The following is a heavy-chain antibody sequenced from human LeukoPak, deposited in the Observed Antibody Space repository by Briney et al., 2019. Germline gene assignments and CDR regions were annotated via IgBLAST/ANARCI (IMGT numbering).Heavy chain of an antibody. D-gene: IGHD3-3*01. J-gene: IGHJ6*03. CDR3: ARDSPSTYYDFWSGYHNYYYYYMDV. CDR2: INPSGGST. Sequence: ASVKVSCKASGYTFTSYDINWVRQATGQGLEWMGIINPSGGSTSYAQKFQGRVTMTRDMSTSTVYMELSSLRSEDTAVYYCARDSPSTYYDFWSGYHNYYYYYMDVWGKGTTVTVSS. V-gene: IGHV1-46*01. CDR1: GYTFTSYD.